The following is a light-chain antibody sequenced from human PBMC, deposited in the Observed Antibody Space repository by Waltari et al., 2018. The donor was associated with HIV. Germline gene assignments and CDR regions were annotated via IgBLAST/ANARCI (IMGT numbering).Light chain of an antibody. CDR1: ENHINAFTY. J-gene: IGLJ2*01. CDR2: EVT. CDR3: SSFAGTNKL. Sequence: QSSLTQPPSASGTPGESFTLTCSGRENHINAFTYVSWYQQHSDKPPKLIIFEVTKRPAGVPDRFSGSKSGNTASLVVSGLQPEDEATYFCSSFAGTNKLFGGGTKLTVL. V-gene: IGLV2-8*01.